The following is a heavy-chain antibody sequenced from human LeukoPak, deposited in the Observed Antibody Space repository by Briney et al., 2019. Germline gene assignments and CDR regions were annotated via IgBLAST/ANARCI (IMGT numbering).Heavy chain of an antibody. CDR1: GFTFSSYA. CDR2: ISYDGSNK. V-gene: IGHV3-30*04. J-gene: IGHJ4*02. Sequence: GGSLRLSCAASGFTFSSYATHWVRQAPGKGLEWVAVISYDGSNKYYADSVKGRFTISRDNSKNTLYLQMNSLRAEDTAVYYCARPYPYDSSGYYSHRDDYWGQGTLVTVSS. CDR3: ARPYPYDSSGYYSHRDDY. D-gene: IGHD3-22*01.